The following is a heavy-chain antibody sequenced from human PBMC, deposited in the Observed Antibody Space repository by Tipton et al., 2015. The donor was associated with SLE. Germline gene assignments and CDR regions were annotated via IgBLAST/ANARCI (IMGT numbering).Heavy chain of an antibody. J-gene: IGHJ2*01. CDR2: IRNKANSYTT. D-gene: IGHD1-1*01. Sequence: SLRLSCAASGFTFSDHYMDWVRQAPGKGLEWVGRIRNKANSYTTEYAASVRGRFIVSRDDSENSVYLQLNSLKTEDTAVYYCARGNDWNRHWYFDLWGRGTLVTVSS. V-gene: IGHV3-72*01. CDR1: GFTFSDHY. CDR3: ARGNDWNRHWYFDL.